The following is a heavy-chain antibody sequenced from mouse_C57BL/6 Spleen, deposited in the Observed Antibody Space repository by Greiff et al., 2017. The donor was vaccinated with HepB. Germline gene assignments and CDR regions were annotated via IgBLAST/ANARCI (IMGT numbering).Heavy chain of an antibody. CDR2: INYDGSST. J-gene: IGHJ4*01. Sequence: EVKVVESEGGLVQPGSSMKLSCTASGFTFSDYYMAWVRQVPEKGLEWVANINYDGSSTYYLDSLKSRFIISRDNAKNILYLQMSSLKSEDTATYYCARARYYGSSYDYAMDYWGQGTSVTVSS. CDR3: ARARYYGSSYDYAMDY. CDR1: GFTFSDYY. D-gene: IGHD1-1*01. V-gene: IGHV5-16*01.